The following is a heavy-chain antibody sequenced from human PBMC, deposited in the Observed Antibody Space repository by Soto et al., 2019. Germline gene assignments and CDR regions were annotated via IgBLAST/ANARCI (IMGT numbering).Heavy chain of an antibody. V-gene: IGHV3-74*01. CDR2: INSDGSRT. Sequence: PGGSLRLSCTASGFNFSRFWTHWVRQVQGRGLVWVSHINSDGSRTTYADSVKGRFTISRDNAKNTLFLQMNSLRAEDTAVYYCARDLSSCSSARCYSFYYGMDLWGQGTTVTVSS. J-gene: IGHJ6*02. CDR1: GFNFSRFW. D-gene: IGHD2-2*01. CDR3: ARDLSSCSSARCYSFYYGMDL.